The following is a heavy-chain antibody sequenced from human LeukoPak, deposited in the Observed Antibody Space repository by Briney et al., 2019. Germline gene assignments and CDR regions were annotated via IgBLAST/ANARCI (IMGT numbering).Heavy chain of an antibody. D-gene: IGHD3-10*01. V-gene: IGHV4-39*07. CDR3: ARRKYYGSGSYLTNWFDP. Sequence: SETLSLTCTVSGGSITSSKYYWGWIRQPPGKGLEWIGEINHSGSTNYNPSLKSRVTISVDTSKNQFSLKLSSVTAADTAVYYCARRKYYGSGSYLTNWFDPWGRGTLVTVSS. CDR2: INHSGST. CDR1: GGSITSSKYY. J-gene: IGHJ5*02.